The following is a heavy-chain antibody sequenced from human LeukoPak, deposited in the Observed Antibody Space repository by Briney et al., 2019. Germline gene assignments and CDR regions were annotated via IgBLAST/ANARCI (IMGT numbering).Heavy chain of an antibody. CDR2: INPNSGGT. V-gene: IGHV1-2*04. Sequence: ASVKVSCKASGYTFTGYYMHWVRQAPGQGLEWMGWINPNSGGTNYAQKFQGWVTMTRDTSISTAYMELSRLRSDDTAVYYCAREYSSGWSFSGPNGPNAFDTWGQGTMVTVSS. CDR3: AREYSSGWSFSGPNGPNAFDT. J-gene: IGHJ3*02. CDR1: GYTFTGYY. D-gene: IGHD6-19*01.